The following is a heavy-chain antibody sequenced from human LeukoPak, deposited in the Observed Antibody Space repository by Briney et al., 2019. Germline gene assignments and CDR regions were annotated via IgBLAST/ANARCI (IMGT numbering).Heavy chain of an antibody. CDR1: GFTFSSYG. CDR3: AKDRVVSRKPAAFDV. Sequence: GGSLRLSCAASGFTFSSYGMHWVRQVPGKGLEWVAFIRYDGGNKYYADSVKGRFTISRDNSKNTLYLQMNSLRAEDTAVYYCAKDRVVSRKPAAFDVWGQGTMVTVSS. J-gene: IGHJ3*01. V-gene: IGHV3-30*02. D-gene: IGHD2-15*01. CDR2: IRYDGGNK.